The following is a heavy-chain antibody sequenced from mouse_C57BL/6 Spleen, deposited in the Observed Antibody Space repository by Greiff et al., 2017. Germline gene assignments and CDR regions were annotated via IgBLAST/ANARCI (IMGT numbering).Heavy chain of an antibody. J-gene: IGHJ3*01. CDR1: GYTFTSYW. V-gene: IGHV1-69*01. D-gene: IGHD4-1*01. CDR2: IDPSDSYT. CDR3: ARSLWDEGAWFAY. Sequence: QVQLQQPGAELVMPGASVKLSCKASGYTFTSYWMHWVKQRPGQGLEWIGEIDPSDSYTNYNQKFKGKSTLTVDKSSSTAYMQLSSLTSEDSAVYYCARSLWDEGAWFAYWGQGTLVTVSA.